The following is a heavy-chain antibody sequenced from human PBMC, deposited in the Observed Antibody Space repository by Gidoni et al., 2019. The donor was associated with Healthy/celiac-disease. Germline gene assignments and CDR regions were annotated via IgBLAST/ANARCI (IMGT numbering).Heavy chain of an antibody. CDR2: IYYSGST. J-gene: IGHJ4*02. CDR3: ARSSRDILTGLNFDY. D-gene: IGHD3-9*01. V-gene: IGHV4-30-4*01. Sequence: QVQLQESGPGLVKPSQTLSLTCTVSGGSISSGDYYWSWIRQPPGKGLEWMGYIYYSGSTYYNPSLKSRVTISVDTSKNQFSLKLSSVTAADTAVYYCARSSRDILTGLNFDYWGQGTLVTVSS. CDR1: GGSISSGDYY.